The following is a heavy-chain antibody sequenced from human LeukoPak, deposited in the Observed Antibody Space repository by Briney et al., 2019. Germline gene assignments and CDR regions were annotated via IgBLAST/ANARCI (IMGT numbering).Heavy chain of an antibody. D-gene: IGHD6-13*01. V-gene: IGHV3-23*01. J-gene: IGHJ6*02. CDR2: ITGSGGNT. CDR1: GFTFSSYG. Sequence: GGSLRLSCVASGFTFSSYGMHWVRQAPGKGLEWVSVITGSGGNTYYADSVKGRFTISKDNSKNTVYLQMSSLRVDDTAVYYCAKAASSSWPSYYYGMDVWGQGTTVTVSS. CDR3: AKAASSSWPSYYYGMDV.